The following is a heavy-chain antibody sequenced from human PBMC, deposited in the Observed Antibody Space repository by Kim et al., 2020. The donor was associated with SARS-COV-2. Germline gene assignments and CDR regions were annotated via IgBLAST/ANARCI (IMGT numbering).Heavy chain of an antibody. CDR2: INHSGST. D-gene: IGHD4-17*01. CDR3: ARGLYGGNSKNFDL. Sequence: SETLSLTCAVYGGSFSGYYWSWIRQPPGKGLEWIGEINHSGSTNYNPSLKSRVTISVDTSKNQFSLKLSSVTAADTAVYYCARGLYGGNSKNFDLWGRGT. CDR1: GGSFSGYY. V-gene: IGHV4-34*01. J-gene: IGHJ2*01.